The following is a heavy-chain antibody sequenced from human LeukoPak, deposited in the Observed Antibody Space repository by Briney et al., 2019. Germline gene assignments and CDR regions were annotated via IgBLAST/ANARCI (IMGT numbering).Heavy chain of an antibody. Sequence: GRSLSLSCAASEFTFSSHSMSWVRQAPERGREWVANIKNDGSEKYYVDSVKGRFTISRDNANNLLYVQMNSPRAEDTAVYCCATYVNWVAGDVYGQGTTVSVSS. J-gene: IGHJ6*02. CDR2: IKNDGSEK. D-gene: IGHD1-1*01. V-gene: IGHV3-7*01. CDR3: ATYVNWVAGDV. CDR1: EFTFSSHS.